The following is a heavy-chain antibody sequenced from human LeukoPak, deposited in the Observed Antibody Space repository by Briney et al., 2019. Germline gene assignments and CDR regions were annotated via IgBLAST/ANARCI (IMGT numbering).Heavy chain of an antibody. J-gene: IGHJ3*02. CDR2: IIPIFGTT. CDR3: AREYYYDSSGSDTDAFHI. V-gene: IGHV1-69*13. D-gene: IGHD3-22*01. CDR1: GGTFSSYA. Sequence: SVTVSCKASGGTFSSYAISWVRQPPGQGLEWMGGIIPIFGTTNYAQKGQGRVTITEDESTSTAYMELSSLRPEDTVVYYCAREYYYDSSGSDTDAFHIWGQGTMVTVSS.